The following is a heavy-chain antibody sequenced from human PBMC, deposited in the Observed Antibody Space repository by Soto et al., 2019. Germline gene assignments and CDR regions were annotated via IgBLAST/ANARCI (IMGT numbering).Heavy chain of an antibody. CDR3: ARCPLSGSYYSGFDY. D-gene: IGHD3-22*01. J-gene: IGHJ4*02. V-gene: IGHV5-51*01. CDR2: IYPGDSDS. CDR1: GYSFTTYW. Sequence: GESLKISCKGSGYSFTTYWIGWVRQMPGKGLEWMGIIYPGDSDSRYSPSFQGQVSFSADKSITTAYLQWSSLKASDTAIYYCARCPLSGSYYSGFDYWGQGTLVTVSS.